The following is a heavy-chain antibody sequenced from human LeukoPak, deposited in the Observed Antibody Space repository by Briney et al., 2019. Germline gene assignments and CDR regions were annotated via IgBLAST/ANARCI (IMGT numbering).Heavy chain of an antibody. CDR3: GKAVNNSSGYDDAFDV. CDR2: ISGSGYTT. CDR1: GFTFSNYA. J-gene: IGHJ3*01. Sequence: GGSLRLSCAGSGFTFSNYAMSWVRQAPGKGLQWVSTISGSGYTTHYADSVKGRFIISRDNSMNTVYVQMNDLRDDDTAVYYWGKAVNNSSGYDDAFDVGGQGKMVTV. D-gene: IGHD3-22*01. V-gene: IGHV3-23*01.